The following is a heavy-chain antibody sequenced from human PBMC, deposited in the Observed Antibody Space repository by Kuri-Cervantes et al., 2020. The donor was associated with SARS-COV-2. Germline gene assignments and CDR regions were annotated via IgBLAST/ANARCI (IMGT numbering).Heavy chain of an antibody. V-gene: IGHV4-39*07. Sequence: SETLSLTCTVSGGSVSSGSYYWGWIRQLPGKGLEWIGSIYHSGSTYYNPSLKSRVTISVDTSKNQFSLKLSSVTAADTAVYYCARTKRSTVVTPSVPYFDYWGQGTLVTVSS. D-gene: IGHD4-23*01. CDR2: IYHSGST. J-gene: IGHJ4*02. CDR1: GGSVSSGSYY. CDR3: ARTKRSTVVTPSVPYFDY.